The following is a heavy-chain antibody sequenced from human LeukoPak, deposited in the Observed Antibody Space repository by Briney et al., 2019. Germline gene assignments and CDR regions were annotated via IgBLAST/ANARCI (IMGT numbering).Heavy chain of an antibody. CDR3: ARGQKRSTYYDFWSGYYPPLYFDY. J-gene: IGHJ4*02. CDR1: GYTFTSYD. D-gene: IGHD3-3*01. CDR2: MNPNSGNT. V-gene: IGHV1-8*01. Sequence: ASVKVSCKASGYTFTSYDINWVRQAPGQGLEWMGWMNPNSGNTGYAQKFQGRVTMTRNTSISTAYMELSSLRSEDPAVYYCARGQKRSTYYDFWSGYYPPLYFDYWGQGTLVTVSS.